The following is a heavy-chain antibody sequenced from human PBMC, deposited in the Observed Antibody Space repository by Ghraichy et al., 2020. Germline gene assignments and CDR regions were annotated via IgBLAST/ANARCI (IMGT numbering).Heavy chain of an antibody. D-gene: IGHD2-15*01. J-gene: IGHJ4*02. CDR3: ATARYCAGGSCPRYFDS. CDR2: INHGGST. V-gene: IGHV4-34*01. Sequence: SQTHSLTCDVYGESFSAYFRSWIRQPPGKGLEWIGEINHGGSTNYNPSLKRRVTISVDTSKNQFSLRLSSVTAADTAVYYCATARYCAGGSCPRYFDSWGQGTLVTVSS. CDR1: GESFSAYF.